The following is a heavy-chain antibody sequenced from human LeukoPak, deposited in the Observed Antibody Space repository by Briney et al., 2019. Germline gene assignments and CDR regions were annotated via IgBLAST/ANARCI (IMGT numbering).Heavy chain of an antibody. Sequence: PGGSLRLSCAASGFIFSNYWMHWVRHAPGKGRVWVSRINSDGSSRSYADSVKGRFTISRDNAKNTLYLQMKNLRVEDTAVYYCVREMATIDWGEGTPVTVSS. J-gene: IGHJ4*02. CDR1: GFIFSNYW. D-gene: IGHD5-24*01. CDR2: INSDGSSR. CDR3: VREMATID. V-gene: IGHV3-74*01.